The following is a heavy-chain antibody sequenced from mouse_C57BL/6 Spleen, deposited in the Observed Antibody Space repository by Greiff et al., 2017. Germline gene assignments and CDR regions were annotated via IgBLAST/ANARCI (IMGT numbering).Heavy chain of an antibody. CDR2: INPGSGGT. V-gene: IGHV1-54*01. Sequence: VQLQQSGAELVRPGTSVKVSCKASGYAFTNYLIEWVKQRPGQGLEWIGVINPGSGGTNYNEKFKGKATLTADKASSTAYMQLSSLTSEDSAVYFCARSRLVKGAMDYWGQGTSVTVSS. J-gene: IGHJ4*01. CDR3: ARSRLVKGAMDY. D-gene: IGHD2-2*01. CDR1: GYAFTNYL.